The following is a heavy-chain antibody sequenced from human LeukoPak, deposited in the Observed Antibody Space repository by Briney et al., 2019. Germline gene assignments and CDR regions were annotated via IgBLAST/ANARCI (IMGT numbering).Heavy chain of an antibody. J-gene: IGHJ4*02. V-gene: IGHV4-34*01. CDR1: GGSFSGYY. CDR2: INHSGST. D-gene: IGHD3-10*01. CDR3: ARHSNRLFGDLLVPGRKRAGTRFDY. Sequence: SPSETLSLTCAVYGGSFSGYYWSWIRQPPGKGVEWIGEINHSGSTNYNPSLKSRVTISVDRSKNQFSLKLSSVTAADTALYYCARHSNRLFGDLLVPGRKRAGTRFDYWGQGTLVTVSS.